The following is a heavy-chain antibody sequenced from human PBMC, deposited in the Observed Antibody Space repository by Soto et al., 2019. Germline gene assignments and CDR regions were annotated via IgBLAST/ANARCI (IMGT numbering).Heavy chain of an antibody. J-gene: IGHJ6*02. D-gene: IGHD6-19*01. CDR1: GYTFTSYD. Sequence: ASVKCSCKASGYTFTSYDINCMRQATEQGLEWMGWMNTNIGNTGYAQKFQGRVTMTSNTSISTAYMELSSLRSEDTAVYYCARGHSSGWYAQYYYYGMDVWGQGTTVTVSS. CDR2: MNTNIGNT. V-gene: IGHV1-8*01. CDR3: ARGHSSGWYAQYYYYGMDV.